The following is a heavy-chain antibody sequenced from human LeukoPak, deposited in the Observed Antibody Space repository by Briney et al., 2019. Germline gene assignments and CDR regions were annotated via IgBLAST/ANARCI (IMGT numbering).Heavy chain of an antibody. J-gene: IGHJ4*02. Sequence: SQTLSLTCTVSGGSISSGGYYWSWIRQHPGKGLEWIGYIYYSGSTYYNPSLKSRVTISVDTSKNQFSLKLSSVTAADTAVYYCARVAWGIATGGFHLDYWGQGTLVTVSS. V-gene: IGHV4-31*03. D-gene: IGHD6-13*01. CDR2: IYYSGST. CDR3: ARVAWGIATGGFHLDY. CDR1: GGSISSGGYY.